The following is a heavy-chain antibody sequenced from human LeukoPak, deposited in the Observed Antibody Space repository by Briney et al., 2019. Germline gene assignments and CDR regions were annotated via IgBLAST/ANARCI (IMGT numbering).Heavy chain of an antibody. D-gene: IGHD3-10*01. Sequence: SETLSLTCTVSGGSISSGSYYWSWIRQPAGKGLEWIGRIYTSGSTNYNPSLKSRVTISVDTSKNQFSLKLSSVTAADTAVYYCARNYGSGPWGQGTPVTVSS. J-gene: IGHJ5*02. CDR2: IYTSGST. CDR3: ARNYGSGP. CDR1: GGSISSGSYY. V-gene: IGHV4-61*02.